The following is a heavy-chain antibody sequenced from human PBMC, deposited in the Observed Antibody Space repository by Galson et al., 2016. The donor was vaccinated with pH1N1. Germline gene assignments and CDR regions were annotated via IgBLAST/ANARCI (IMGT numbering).Heavy chain of an antibody. D-gene: IGHD4-17*01. J-gene: IGHJ4*02. V-gene: IGHV2-70*01. CDR1: GFSLRTSGMC. CDR2: IDWDDDK. CDR3: ARIQYGDYVGYFDY. Sequence: PALAKPTQTLTLTCTFSGFSLRTSGMCVSWIRQPPGKALEWLALIDWDDDKYYSTSLKTRLTISKDTSKNQVVLTMTNMDPVDTATYYCARIQYGDYVGYFDYWGQGTLVTVSS.